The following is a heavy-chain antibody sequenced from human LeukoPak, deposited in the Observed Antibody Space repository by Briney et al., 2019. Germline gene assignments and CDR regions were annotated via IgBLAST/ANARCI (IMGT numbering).Heavy chain of an antibody. Sequence: GASVKVSFKVSGYTLTELSMHWVRQAPGKGLEWMGGFDPEDGETIYAQKFQGRVTMTEDTSTDTAYMELSSLRSEDTAVYYCATAPRYYDILTGYYGMDVWGQGTTVTVSS. CDR2: FDPEDGET. D-gene: IGHD3-9*01. CDR1: GYTLTELS. CDR3: ATAPRYYDILTGYYGMDV. J-gene: IGHJ6*02. V-gene: IGHV1-24*01.